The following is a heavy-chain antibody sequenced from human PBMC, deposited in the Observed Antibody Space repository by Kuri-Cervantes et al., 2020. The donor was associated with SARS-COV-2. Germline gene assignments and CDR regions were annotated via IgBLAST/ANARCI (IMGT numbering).Heavy chain of an antibody. V-gene: IGHV3-NL1*01. D-gene: IGHD2-2*01. CDR2: IYSGGST. CDR1: GFTFSSYG. Sequence: GGSLRLSCAASGFTFSSYGMHWVRQAPGKGLEWVSVIYSGGSTYYADSVKGRFTISRDNSKNTLYLQMNSLRAEDTAVYYCARGPDCSSTSCYLGFDYWGQGTLVTVSS. CDR3: ARGPDCSSTSCYLGFDY. J-gene: IGHJ4*02.